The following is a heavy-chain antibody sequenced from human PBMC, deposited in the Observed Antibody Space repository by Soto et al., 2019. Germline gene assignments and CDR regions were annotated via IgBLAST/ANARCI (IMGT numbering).Heavy chain of an antibody. CDR3: AREGYNFGPFDY. Sequence: SETLSLTCTVSGGSISSSSYYWGWIRRPPGMGLEWIASISYSGTTNYNSSLKSRVTISIDTSKNQFSLKFNSVTAADTAVYYCAREGYNFGPFDYWGQGALVTVSS. J-gene: IGHJ4*02. CDR1: GGSISSSSYY. CDR2: ISYSGTT. D-gene: IGHD5-18*01. V-gene: IGHV4-61*01.